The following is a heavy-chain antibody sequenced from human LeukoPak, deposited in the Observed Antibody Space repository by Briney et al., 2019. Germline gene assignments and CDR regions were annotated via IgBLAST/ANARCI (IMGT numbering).Heavy chain of an antibody. Sequence: SETLSLTCTVSGGSISSSSYYWSWIRQPPGKGLEWIGYIYYSGSTNYNPSLKSRVTISVDTSKNQFSLKLSSVTAADTAVYYCARAPAAGFFDYWGQGTLVTVSS. CDR1: GGSISSSSYY. CDR3: ARAPAAGFFDY. D-gene: IGHD6-13*01. V-gene: IGHV4-61*01. CDR2: IYYSGST. J-gene: IGHJ4*02.